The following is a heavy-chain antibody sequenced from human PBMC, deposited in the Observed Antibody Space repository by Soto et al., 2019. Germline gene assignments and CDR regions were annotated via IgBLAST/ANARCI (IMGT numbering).Heavy chain of an antibody. Sequence: EVQLLESGGGLVQPGGSLRLSCAASGFTFSSYAMTWVRQAPGEGLEWVSVISGSGGSTYYADSVKGRFTISRDNSNNTLYLQMNSLRAEDTAVYYCAKNSTQRGHDNWFDSWGQGTLVTVSS. V-gene: IGHV3-23*01. D-gene: IGHD1-7*01. CDR3: AKNSTQRGHDNWFDS. CDR1: GFTFSSYA. CDR2: ISGSGGST. J-gene: IGHJ5*01.